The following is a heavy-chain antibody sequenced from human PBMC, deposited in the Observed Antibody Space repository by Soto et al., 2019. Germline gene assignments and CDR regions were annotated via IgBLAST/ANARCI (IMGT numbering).Heavy chain of an antibody. V-gene: IGHV3-33*01. CDR1: GFTFSSYG. CDR2: IWYDGSNK. Sequence: QVQLVESGGGVVQPGRSLRLSCAASGFTFSSYGMHWVRQAPGKGLEWVAVIWYDGSNKYYADSVKGRFTISRDNSKNTRYRQMNSLRAEDTAVYYCAANYGDLGVFDYWGQGTLVTVSS. D-gene: IGHD4-17*01. J-gene: IGHJ4*02. CDR3: AANYGDLGVFDY.